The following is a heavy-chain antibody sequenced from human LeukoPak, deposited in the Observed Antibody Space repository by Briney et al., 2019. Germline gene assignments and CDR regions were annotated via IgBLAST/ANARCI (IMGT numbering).Heavy chain of an antibody. CDR2: FDPEDGKT. V-gene: IGHV1-24*01. CDR1: GHTLTELS. D-gene: IGHD3-22*01. J-gene: IGHJ4*02. CDR3: APQTNYYDHY. Sequence: GASVKVSCKVSGHTLTELSMHWVRQAPGKGLEWMGGFDPEDGKTIYAQNFQGRVTMTEDTSTDTAYMELSSLRSEDMAVYYCAPQTNYYDHYWGQGTLVTVSS.